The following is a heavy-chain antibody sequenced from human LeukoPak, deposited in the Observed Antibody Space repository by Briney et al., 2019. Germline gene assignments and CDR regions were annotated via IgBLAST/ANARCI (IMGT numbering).Heavy chain of an antibody. CDR1: GGSIARSSDY. Sequence: SETLFLTCSVSGGSIARSSDYWGWIRQPPGKGLEWIGGVYYTGITDYNPSLKSRATIFVDTSENKFSLNLTSVTAADTAVYYCARRSIAAAVDYWGRGTLVTVSS. J-gene: IGHJ4*02. D-gene: IGHD6-13*01. CDR2: VYYTGIT. CDR3: ARRSIAAAVDY. V-gene: IGHV4-39*01.